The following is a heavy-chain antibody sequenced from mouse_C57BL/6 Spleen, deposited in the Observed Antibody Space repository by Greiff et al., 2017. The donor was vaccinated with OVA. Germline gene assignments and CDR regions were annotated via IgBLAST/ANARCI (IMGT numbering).Heavy chain of an antibody. Sequence: VQLQQSGPELVKPGASVKISCKASGYTFTDYYMNWVKQSHGKSLEWIGDINPNNGGTSYNQKFKGKATLTVDKSSSTAYMELRSLTSEDSAVDYCASRTTASHYAMDYWGQGTSVTVSS. J-gene: IGHJ4*01. V-gene: IGHV1-26*01. D-gene: IGHD1-2*01. CDR1: GYTFTDYY. CDR3: ASRTTASHYAMDY. CDR2: INPNNGGT.